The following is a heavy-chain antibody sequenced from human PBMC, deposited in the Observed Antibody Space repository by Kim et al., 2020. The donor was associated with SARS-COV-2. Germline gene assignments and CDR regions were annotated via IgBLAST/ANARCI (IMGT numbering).Heavy chain of an antibody. V-gene: IGHV3-15*01. CDR1: GFTFSNAW. D-gene: IGHD3-22*01. Sequence: GGSLRLSCAASGFTFSNAWMSWVRQAPGKGLEWVGRINSKTDGWTTDYAAPVTGRFTISRDDSKTTLYLQMNSLKTEDTAVYYCTTDAYYYDSSGLYYMDVWGKGTTVTVSS. CDR3: TTDAYYYDSSGLYYMDV. J-gene: IGHJ6*03. CDR2: INSKTDGWTT.